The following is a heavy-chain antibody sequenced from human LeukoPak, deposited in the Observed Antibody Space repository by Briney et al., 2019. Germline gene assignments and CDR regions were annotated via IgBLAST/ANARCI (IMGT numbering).Heavy chain of an antibody. CDR1: GYSISSGYY. CDR3: ARHLGVIAAAGTSPVGWFDP. Sequence: SETLSLTCAVSGYSISSGYYWGWIRQPPGKGLEWIGSIYHSGSTYYNPSLKSRVTISVDTSKNQFSLKLSSVTAADTAVYYCARHLGVIAAAGTSPVGWFDPWGQGTLVTVS. CDR2: IYHSGST. J-gene: IGHJ5*02. V-gene: IGHV4-38-2*01. D-gene: IGHD6-13*01.